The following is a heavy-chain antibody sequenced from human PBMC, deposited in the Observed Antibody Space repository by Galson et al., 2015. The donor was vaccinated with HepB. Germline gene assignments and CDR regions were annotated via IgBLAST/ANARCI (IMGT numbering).Heavy chain of an antibody. CDR2: ISYDGRNQ. CDR3: ARDSGYVSGWYAGLGGFDD. V-gene: IGHV3-30*03. J-gene: IGHJ4*02. Sequence: SLRLSCAASGFTLSSYAIHWVRQAPGKGLEWVTVISYDGRNQNYADSVMGRFTISRDNSKDTVYLQMSSLRADDTAVYYCARDSGYVSGWYAGLGGFDDWGQGTLVTVSS. CDR1: GFTLSSYA. D-gene: IGHD6-19*01.